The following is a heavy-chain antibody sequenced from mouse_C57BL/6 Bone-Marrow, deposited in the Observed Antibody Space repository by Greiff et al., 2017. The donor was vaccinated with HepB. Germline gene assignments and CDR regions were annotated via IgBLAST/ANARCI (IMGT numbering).Heavy chain of an antibody. D-gene: IGHD2-1*01. V-gene: IGHV1-64*01. CDR2: IHPNSGST. Sequence: VQLQQPGAELVKPGASVKLSCKASGYTFTSYWMHWVKQRPGQGLEWIGMIHPNSGSTNYNEKFKSKATLTVDKSSSTAYMQLSSLTSEDSAVYYSASPSSLYYGYWYFDVWGTGTTVTVSS. J-gene: IGHJ1*03. CDR1: GYTFTSYW. CDR3: ASPSSLYYGYWYFDV.